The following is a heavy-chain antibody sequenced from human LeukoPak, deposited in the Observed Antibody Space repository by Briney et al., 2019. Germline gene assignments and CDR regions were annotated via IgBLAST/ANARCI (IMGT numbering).Heavy chain of an antibody. CDR2: ISNTGGST. V-gene: IGHV3-23*01. CDR3: AKGPKYFYDSCGPLMY. J-gene: IGHJ4*02. CDR1: GFTFSSHW. Sequence: GGSLRLSCAASGFTFSSHWMSWVRQAPGKGLEWVSGISNTGGSTEYADSVKGRFTISRDNSKNTLYLQMNSLGAEDTAVYCCAKGPKYFYDSCGPLMYWGQGTEVTVSS. D-gene: IGHD3-22*01.